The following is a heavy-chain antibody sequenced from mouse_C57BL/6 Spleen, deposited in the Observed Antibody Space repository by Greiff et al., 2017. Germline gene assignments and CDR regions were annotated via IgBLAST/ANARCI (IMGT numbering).Heavy chain of an antibody. D-gene: IGHD2-1*01. J-gene: IGHJ4*01. V-gene: IGHV1-82*01. CDR3: ASLDGNYVYYAMDY. CDR1: GYAFSSSW. CDR2: IYPGDGDP. Sequence: QVQLQQSGPELVQPGASVKISCKASGYAFSSSWMNWVKQRPGKGLEWIGRIYPGDGDPNYNGKFKGKATLTADKSSSTAYMQLSSLTSEDSAVYFCASLDGNYVYYAMDYWGQGTSVTVSS.